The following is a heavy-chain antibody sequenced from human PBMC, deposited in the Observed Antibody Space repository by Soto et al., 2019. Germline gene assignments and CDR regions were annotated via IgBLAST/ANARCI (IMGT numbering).Heavy chain of an antibody. V-gene: IGHV4-30-2*01. CDR3: ARGQVVAAQH. CDR2: IYHSGST. Sequence: QLQLQESGSGLVKPSQTLSLTCAVSGGSISSVGYSWSWIRQPPGKGLEWIGYIYHSGSTYYNPSHNSRVTISVARTKNQFSLKLGSVTAADTAVYYGARGQVVAAQHWGQGTLVTVSS. D-gene: IGHD2-15*01. J-gene: IGHJ4*02. CDR1: GGSISSVGYS.